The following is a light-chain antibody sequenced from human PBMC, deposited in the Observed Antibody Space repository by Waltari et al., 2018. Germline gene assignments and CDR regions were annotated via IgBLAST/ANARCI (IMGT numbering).Light chain of an antibody. Sequence: EIVMTQSPATLSVSPGERATLSCKASQSVSSNLAWYQQKPGQAPRPLIYDASTRGTGIPARFSGSGSGTEFTLTISSLQSGDFAVYYCQQYNNWPRTFGQGTKVEIK. CDR3: QQYNNWPRT. J-gene: IGKJ1*01. V-gene: IGKV3-15*01. CDR2: DAS. CDR1: QSVSSN.